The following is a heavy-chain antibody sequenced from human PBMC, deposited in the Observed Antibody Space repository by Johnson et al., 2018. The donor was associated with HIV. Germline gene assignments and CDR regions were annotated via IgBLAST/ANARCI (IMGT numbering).Heavy chain of an antibody. V-gene: IGHV3-15*01. CDR3: TTDSEGHVFDI. J-gene: IGHJ3*02. CDR1: GFTFSNAW. CDR2: IKSDIDGETS. Sequence: VQLVESGGGLVKPGGSLRLSCAASGFTFSNAWMSWVRQAPGKGLEWVGRIKSDIDGETSDYGAPVQGRFTISRDDSRTRVYLQMNSLKTEDTAMYYCTTDSEGHVFDIWGQGTMVTVSS.